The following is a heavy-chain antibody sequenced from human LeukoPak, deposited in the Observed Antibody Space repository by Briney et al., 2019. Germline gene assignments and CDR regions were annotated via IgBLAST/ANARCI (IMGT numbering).Heavy chain of an antibody. Sequence: PGGSLRLSGAGSGFTLRNYFMSWVRQAPGKGLEGGANIKQEGSERDYVDSVKARFTISRDNAQNSLYLQMNTLRAEDTAVYYCARGGGLYSSGYYSGYSFAYWGQGTLVTVSS. J-gene: IGHJ4*02. CDR3: ARGGGLYSSGYYSGYSFAY. CDR1: GFTLRNYF. CDR2: IKQEGSER. D-gene: IGHD3-22*01. V-gene: IGHV3-7*01.